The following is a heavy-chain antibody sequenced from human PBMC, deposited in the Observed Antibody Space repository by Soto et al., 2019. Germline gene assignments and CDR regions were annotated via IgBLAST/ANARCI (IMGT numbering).Heavy chain of an antibody. V-gene: IGHV4-34*01. CDR2: INHSEST. CDR1: GGSFSGYY. CDR3: ARGRYSCSGGSCYSSNWFDP. D-gene: IGHD2-15*01. Sequence: PSETLSLTCAVYGGSFSGYYWSWIRQPPGKGLEWIGEINHSESTNYNPSLKSRVTISVDTSKNQFSLKLSSVTAADTAVYYCARGRYSCSGGSCYSSNWFDPWGQGTLVTVSS. J-gene: IGHJ5*02.